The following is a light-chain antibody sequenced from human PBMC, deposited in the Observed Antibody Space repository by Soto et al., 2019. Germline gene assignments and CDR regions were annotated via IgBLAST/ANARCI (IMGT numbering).Light chain of an antibody. V-gene: IGLV2-11*01. J-gene: IGLJ1*01. CDR3: CSYAGSYTYV. CDR2: DVS. CDR1: SSDVGGYNS. Sequence: QSVLTQPRSVSGSPGQSVTISCTGTSSDVGGYNSVSWYQQLPGRAPKLMIYDVSKWPSGVPDRFSGSKSGNTASLTISGLQTEDEADYYCCSYAGSYTYVFGAGTKVTVL.